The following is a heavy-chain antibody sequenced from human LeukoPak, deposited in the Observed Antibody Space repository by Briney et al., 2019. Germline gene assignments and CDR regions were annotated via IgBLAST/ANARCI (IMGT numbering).Heavy chain of an antibody. CDR1: GRSFTGYY. D-gene: IGHD6-19*01. CDR3: ATVAAEDY. CDR2: INHSGST. V-gene: IGHV4-34*01. J-gene: IGHJ4*02. Sequence: PSETLSPTCAVYGRSFTGYYWSWIRQPPGKGLEWIGEINHSGSTNYNPSFKSRVTISVDTSKNQFSLKLSSVTAADTAVYYCATVAAEDYWGQGTLVTVSS.